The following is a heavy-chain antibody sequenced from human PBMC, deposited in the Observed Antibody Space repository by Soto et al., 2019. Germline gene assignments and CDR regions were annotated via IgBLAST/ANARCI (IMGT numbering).Heavy chain of an antibody. CDR1: GDSIGSVNKY. Sequence: SETLSLTCTVSGDSIGSVNKYWSWIRQAPGKGLEWIGYTFSSGTTYYNPSLKSRLNMSLGTSQNQFSLKLNSVTAEDTAVYCCDRVPSQFDFYYDFDVWGQGTLVT. D-gene: IGHD1-26*01. CDR2: TFSSGTT. CDR3: DRVPSQFDFYYDFDV. V-gene: IGHV4-30-4*02. J-gene: IGHJ4*03.